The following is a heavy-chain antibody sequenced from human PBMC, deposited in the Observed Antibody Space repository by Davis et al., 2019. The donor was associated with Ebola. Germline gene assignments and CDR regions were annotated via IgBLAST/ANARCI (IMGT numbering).Heavy chain of an antibody. CDR3: ARSTSGPGGCSGGSCYSVLYYYYGMDV. V-gene: IGHV3-21*01. D-gene: IGHD2-15*01. CDR1: GFTFSSYA. CDR2: ISSSSSYI. J-gene: IGHJ6*04. Sequence: PGGSLRLSCAASGFTFSSYAMSWVRQAPGKGLEWVSSISSSSSYIYYADSVKGRFTISRDNAKNSLYLQMNSLRAEDTAVYYCARSTSGPGGCSGGSCYSVLYYYYGMDVWGKGTTVSVSS.